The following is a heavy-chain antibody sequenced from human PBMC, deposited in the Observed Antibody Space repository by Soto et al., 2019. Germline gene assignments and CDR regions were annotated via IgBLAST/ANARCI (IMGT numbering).Heavy chain of an antibody. D-gene: IGHD3-22*01. V-gene: IGHV1-3*01. Sequence: AXVKVSGKASGYTFTSYAMHWVGQAPGQGLEGMGWINAGNGNTKYSQKFQGRVTITRDTSASTAYMELSSLRSEDTAVYYCARAPHYDSSGYTPAPLDYWGQGTLVTVSS. CDR1: GYTFTSYA. J-gene: IGHJ4*02. CDR3: ARAPHYDSSGYTPAPLDY. CDR2: INAGNGNT.